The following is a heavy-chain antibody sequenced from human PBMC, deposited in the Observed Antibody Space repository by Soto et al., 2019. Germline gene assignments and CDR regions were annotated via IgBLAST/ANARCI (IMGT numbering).Heavy chain of an antibody. CDR2: IIPILDTA. J-gene: IGHJ6*02. CDR1: GESFSSYT. Sequence: QVQLVQSGAEVKRPGSSVKVSCKASGESFSSYTINWVRQAPGHGLEWMGRIIPILDTANYAQKFQGRVTITADKCTGTAYMELSSLRSDDTAVYYCARYCSGGSCYRNGDYYYGMDVWGQGTTVTVSS. D-gene: IGHD2-15*01. CDR3: ARYCSGGSCYRNGDYYYGMDV. V-gene: IGHV1-69*08.